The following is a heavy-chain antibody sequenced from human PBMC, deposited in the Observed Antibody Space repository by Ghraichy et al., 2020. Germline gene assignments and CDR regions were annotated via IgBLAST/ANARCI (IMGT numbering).Heavy chain of an antibody. CDR3: ARPRVRVLYSSSWYRGPEFDP. Sequence: ESLNISCAVYGGSFSGYYWSWIRQPPGKGLEWIGEINHSGSTNYNPSLKSRVTISVDTSKNQFSLKLSSVTAADTAVYYCARPRVRVLYSSSWYRGPEFDPWGQGTLVTVSS. J-gene: IGHJ5*02. D-gene: IGHD6-13*01. CDR1: GGSFSGYY. V-gene: IGHV4-34*01. CDR2: INHSGST.